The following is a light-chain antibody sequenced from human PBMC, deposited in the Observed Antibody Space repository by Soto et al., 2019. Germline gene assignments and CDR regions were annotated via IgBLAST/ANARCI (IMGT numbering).Light chain of an antibody. CDR2: AAS. CDR3: QQSYSSPFT. V-gene: IGKV1-39*01. Sequence: DIQMTQSPSSLSASVGDRVTITCRPSQSIKNYLNWYQQKPGKAPQLLIHAASNLQSGVPSRFSGSDSGTDFTLTISSLQPGDVATYYCQQSYSSPFTFGQGTKLEIK. CDR1: QSIKNY. J-gene: IGKJ2*01.